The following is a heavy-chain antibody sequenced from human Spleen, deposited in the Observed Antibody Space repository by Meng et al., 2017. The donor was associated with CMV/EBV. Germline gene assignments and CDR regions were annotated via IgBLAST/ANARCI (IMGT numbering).Heavy chain of an antibody. D-gene: IGHD2-21*02. CDR2: VYFSGST. CDR1: GASVSSGSYY. Sequence: SETLSLTCTVSGASVSSGSYYWSWIRQPPGKRLEWIGYVYFSGSTKYNPSLKSRVTISVDTSRNRFSLKLNSVTAADTAVYYCARNTLHCIGNDCYPNWFDPWGQGTLVTVSS. J-gene: IGHJ5*02. CDR3: ARNTLHCIGNDCYPNWFDP. V-gene: IGHV4-61*03.